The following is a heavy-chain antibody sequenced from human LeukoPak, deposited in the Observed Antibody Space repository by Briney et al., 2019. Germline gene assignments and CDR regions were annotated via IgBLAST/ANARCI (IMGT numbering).Heavy chain of an antibody. Sequence: GGSLRLSCAASEFTFSSYAMSWVRQAPGKGLEWVSRISGSSGRTYYTDSVTGRFTISRDSSKNMVYLQMNSLRAEDTAIYYCARDDAADGGYLDHWGQGTLVTVSS. D-gene: IGHD3-10*01. CDR1: EFTFSSYA. V-gene: IGHV3-23*01. CDR2: ISGSSGRT. J-gene: IGHJ4*02. CDR3: ARDDAADGGYLDH.